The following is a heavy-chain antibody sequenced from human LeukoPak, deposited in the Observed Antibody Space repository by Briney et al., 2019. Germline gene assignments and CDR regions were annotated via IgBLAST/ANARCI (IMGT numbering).Heavy chain of an antibody. D-gene: IGHD1-26*01. CDR1: GFTFDDYA. V-gene: IGHV3-9*01. Sequence: GGSLRLSCAASGFTFDDYAMHWVRQVPGKGLEWVSGISRNGGSIGYADSVRGRFTISRDNAKNSLYLQMNNLRADDTAVYYCTRDTDGSLDYWGQGILVTVAS. CDR3: TRDTDGSLDY. J-gene: IGHJ4*02. CDR2: ISRNGGSI.